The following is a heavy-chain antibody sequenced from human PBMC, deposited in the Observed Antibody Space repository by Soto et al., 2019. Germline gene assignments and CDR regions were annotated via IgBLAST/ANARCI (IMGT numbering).Heavy chain of an antibody. Sequence: ASVKVSCKASGYTFTSYAMHWVRQAPGQRLEWMGWINAGNGNTKYSQKFQGRVTITRDTSASTAYIELSSLRSEDTAVYYCARDLEVYDFWSGYRFDPWGQGTLDTVS. J-gene: IGHJ5*02. CDR3: ARDLEVYDFWSGYRFDP. D-gene: IGHD3-3*01. CDR2: INAGNGNT. V-gene: IGHV1-3*01. CDR1: GYTFTSYA.